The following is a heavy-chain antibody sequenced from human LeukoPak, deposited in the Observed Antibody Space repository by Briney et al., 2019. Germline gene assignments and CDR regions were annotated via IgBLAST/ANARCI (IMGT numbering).Heavy chain of an antibody. Sequence: PGGSLRLSCAASGFTFSNNAMTWVRQAPGKGLEWVANINRDGSERYYVDSVKGRFTISRDDAKSSLYLQMNSLRAEDTAVYYCARRNAMDVWGQGTTVIVFS. V-gene: IGHV3-7*03. CDR2: INRDGSER. J-gene: IGHJ6*02. CDR3: ARRNAMDV. CDR1: GFTFSNNA.